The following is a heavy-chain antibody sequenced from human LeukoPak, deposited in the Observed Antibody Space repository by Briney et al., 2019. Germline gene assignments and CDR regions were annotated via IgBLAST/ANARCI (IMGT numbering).Heavy chain of an antibody. Sequence: GGSLRLSCAASGFTFSAFGMNWVRQAPGKGLEWVSTISGGGGSTYYADSVKGRFTISRDNSKNTLYLQVNSLRAEDTAVYYCAKGGKWDVTPFDYWGQGTLVTVSS. CDR2: ISGGGGST. CDR3: AKGGKWDVTPFDY. V-gene: IGHV3-23*01. D-gene: IGHD1-26*01. CDR1: GFTFSAFG. J-gene: IGHJ4*02.